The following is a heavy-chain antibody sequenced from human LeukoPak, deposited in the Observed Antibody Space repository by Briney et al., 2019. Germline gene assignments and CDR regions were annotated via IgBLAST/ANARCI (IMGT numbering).Heavy chain of an antibody. J-gene: IGHJ6*02. CDR3: ATDGPGVPAALMWPAPYGMDV. D-gene: IGHD2-2*01. Sequence: GGSLRLSCAASGFTFSSYGMHWVRQAPRKGLEWVAGIWYDGSNKYYADSVKGRFTISRDNSKNTLYLQMNSLRAEDTAVYYCATDGPGVPAALMWPAPYGMDVWGQGTTVTVSS. V-gene: IGHV3-33*01. CDR2: IWYDGSNK. CDR1: GFTFSSYG.